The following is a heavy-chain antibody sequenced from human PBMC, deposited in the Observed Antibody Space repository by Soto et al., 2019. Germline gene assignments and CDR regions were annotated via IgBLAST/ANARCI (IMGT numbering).Heavy chain of an antibody. D-gene: IGHD6-13*01. V-gene: IGHV5-51*01. CDR2: IYPGDSDT. CDR3: ARPFRWGRRRAAAAGTYYDAFDI. Sequence: GESLKISCKGSGYSFTSYWIGWVRQMPGKGLEWMGIIYPGDSDTRYSPSFQGQVTISADKSISTAYLQWSSLKASDTAMYYCARPFRWGRRRAAAAGTYYDAFDIWGQGTMVTVSS. J-gene: IGHJ3*02. CDR1: GYSFTSYW.